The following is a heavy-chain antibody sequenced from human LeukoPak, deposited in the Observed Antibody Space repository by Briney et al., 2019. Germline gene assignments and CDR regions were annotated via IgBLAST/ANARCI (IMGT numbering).Heavy chain of an antibody. J-gene: IGHJ6*03. V-gene: IGHV3-21*01. CDR3: ARDRFLEWLSYYYMDV. CDR2: ISSSSSYI. D-gene: IGHD3-3*01. CDR1: GFTFSSYS. Sequence: PGGSLRLSCAASGFTFSSYSMNWVRQAPGKGLEWVSSISSSSSYIYYADSVKGRFTISRDNAKNSLYLQMNSLRAEDTAVYYCARDRFLEWLSYYYMDVWGKGTTVTVTS.